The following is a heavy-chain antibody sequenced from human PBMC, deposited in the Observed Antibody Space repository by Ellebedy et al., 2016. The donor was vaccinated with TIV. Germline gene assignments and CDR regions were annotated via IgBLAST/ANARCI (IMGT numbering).Heavy chain of an antibody. D-gene: IGHD4-23*01. CDR2: IYYSGYT. CDR3: ARVTMVVSRVLDP. V-gene: IGHV4-59*01. J-gene: IGHJ5*02. CDR1: GDSINDYD. Sequence: SETLSLTCTASGDSINDYDWSWIRQPPGKGLEWIGHIYYSGYTNYNPSLKSRVTISVDTSKNQLSLKLSSVTTADTAVYYCARVTMVVSRVLDPWGQGTLVTVSS.